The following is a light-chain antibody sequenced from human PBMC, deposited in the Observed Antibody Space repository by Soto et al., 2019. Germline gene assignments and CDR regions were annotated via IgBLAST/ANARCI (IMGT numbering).Light chain of an antibody. CDR3: QQYGDSPPWT. V-gene: IGKV3-20*01. J-gene: IGKJ1*01. CDR1: QSVTSCY. CDR2: GAS. Sequence: EIVLTQSPGTLSLSPGERATLSCRASQSVTSCYLAWYQQKPGQSPRLLIYGASSRATGIPDRFSGSGSGTDFTLTLSRLEPEDVAVYYCQQYGDSPPWTFGQGTKVEIK.